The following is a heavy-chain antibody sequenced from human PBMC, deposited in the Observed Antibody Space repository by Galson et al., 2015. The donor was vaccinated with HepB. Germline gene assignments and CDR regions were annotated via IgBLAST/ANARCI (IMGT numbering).Heavy chain of an antibody. CDR2: IKSKTYGETT. CDR3: TKMAGIVATINYFDY. V-gene: IGHV3-49*03. D-gene: IGHD5-12*01. J-gene: IGHJ4*02. Sequence: SLRLSCAASGFTFAGHPMSWFRQVPGKGLEWVGFIKSKTYGETTEYAASVKGRFTISRDDSKSIAYLQMNSLRTEDTAVYYCTKMAGIVATINYFDYWGQGTLVTVSS. CDR1: GFTFAGHP.